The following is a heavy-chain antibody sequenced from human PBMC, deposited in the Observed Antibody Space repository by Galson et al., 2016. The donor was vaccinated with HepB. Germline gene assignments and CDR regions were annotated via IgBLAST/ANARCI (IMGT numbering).Heavy chain of an antibody. D-gene: IGHD6-13*01. V-gene: IGHV3-23*01. Sequence: SLRLSCAASGLTFNNYAMHWVRQAPGKGLEWVSVVSGSGDNTYYADSVKGRLTISRDNSNNTLFLQMNSLRVEDTAVYYCAKGRSAIAAAGLNYWGQGTLVTVSS. CDR3: AKGRSAIAAAGLNY. CDR1: GLTFNNYA. J-gene: IGHJ4*02. CDR2: VSGSGDNT.